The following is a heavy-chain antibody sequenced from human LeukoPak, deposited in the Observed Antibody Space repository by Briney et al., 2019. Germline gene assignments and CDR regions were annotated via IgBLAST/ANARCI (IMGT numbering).Heavy chain of an antibody. CDR2: ISGSGDST. CDR1: GFTFSSYA. V-gene: IGHV3-23*01. D-gene: IGHD3-22*01. J-gene: IGHJ4*02. CDR3: AKRYYQDSSGYLGSIDY. Sequence: PGGSLRLSCAASGFTFSSYAMNWVRQAPGKGLEWVSAISGSGDSTYYADSVKGRSTISSDNSKNTLYLQMNSVRAEDTAVYFSAKRYYQDSSGYLGSIDYWGQGTLVTVSS.